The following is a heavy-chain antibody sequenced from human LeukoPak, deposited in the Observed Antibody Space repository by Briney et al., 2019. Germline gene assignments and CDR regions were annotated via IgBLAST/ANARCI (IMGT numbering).Heavy chain of an antibody. CDR1: GFSLRSSGVG. Sequence: KLSGPTLVNPTQTLTLTCTFSGFSLRSSGVGVGWIRQPPGKALEWLALIYWNGDERYSPSLKSRLTITKDTSRNQVVLTMTNMDPVDTATYYCVYCTRHYDFLTAYYPRFDYWGQGTLVSVSS. V-gene: IGHV2-5*01. CDR2: IYWNGDE. D-gene: IGHD3/OR15-3a*01. CDR3: VYCTRHYDFLTAYYPRFDY. J-gene: IGHJ4*02.